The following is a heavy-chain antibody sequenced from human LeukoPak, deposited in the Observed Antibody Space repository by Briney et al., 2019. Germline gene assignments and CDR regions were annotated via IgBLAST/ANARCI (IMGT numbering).Heavy chain of an antibody. V-gene: IGHV4-34*01. CDR1: GGSFSGYY. CDR3: ARSARYCSSTSCYWQNDP. J-gene: IGHJ5*02. D-gene: IGHD2-2*01. CDR2: INHSGST. Sequence: SETLSLTCAVYGGSFSGYYLSWIRQPPGKGLEWVGEINHSGSTNYNPSLKSRVTISVDTSKNQFSLKLSSVTAADTAVYYCARSARYCSSTSCYWQNDPRGQGTLVTVSS.